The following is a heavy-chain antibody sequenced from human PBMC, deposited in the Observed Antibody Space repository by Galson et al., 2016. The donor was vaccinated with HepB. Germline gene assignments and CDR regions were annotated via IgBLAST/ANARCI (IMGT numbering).Heavy chain of an antibody. D-gene: IGHD2-15*01. J-gene: IGHJ5*02. CDR2: ITGSGGTT. Sequence: SCAASGFTFSSHAMSWVRQAPGKGLEWVSSITGSGGTTYYTDSVKGRFTISRDNSKNTLHLQMNSLRAEDTAVYYCAKHRDPGGSSPWGQGTLVTVSS. V-gene: IGHV3-23*01. CDR3: AKHRDPGGSSP. CDR1: GFTFSSHA.